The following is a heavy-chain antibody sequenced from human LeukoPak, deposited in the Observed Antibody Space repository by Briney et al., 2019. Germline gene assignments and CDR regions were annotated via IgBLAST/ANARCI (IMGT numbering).Heavy chain of an antibody. CDR1: GATCSSYA. D-gene: IGHD3-10*01. CDR3: ARTVMVRGVIFDY. Sequence: ASVKVSCKASGATCSSYAISWVRQAPGQRLEWMGRIIPILGIANYAQKFQGRVTITADKSTSTAYMELSSLRSEDTAVYYCARTVMVRGVIFDYWGQGTLVTVSS. V-gene: IGHV1-69*04. J-gene: IGHJ4*02. CDR2: IIPILGIA.